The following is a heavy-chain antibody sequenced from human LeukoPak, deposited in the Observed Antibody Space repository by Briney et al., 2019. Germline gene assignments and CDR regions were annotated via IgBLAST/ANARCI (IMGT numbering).Heavy chain of an antibody. CDR3: ARHYDFWSGFAGDGDWFDP. CDR1: GGSISSSSYY. V-gene: IGHV4-39*07. CDR2: IYYSGST. J-gene: IGHJ5*02. D-gene: IGHD3-3*01. Sequence: PSETLSLTCTVSGGSISSSSYYWGWIRQPPGKGLEWIGSIYYSGSTYYNPSLKSRVTISVDTSKNQFSLKLSSVIAADTAVYYCARHYDFWSGFAGDGDWFDPWGQGTLVTVSS.